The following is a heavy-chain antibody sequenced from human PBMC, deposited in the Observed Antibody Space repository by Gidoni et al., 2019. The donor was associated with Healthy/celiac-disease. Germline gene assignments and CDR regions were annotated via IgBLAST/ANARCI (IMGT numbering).Heavy chain of an antibody. V-gene: IGHV3-48*04. CDR2: ISSSSSTI. CDR1: GFTFSSYS. Sequence: EVQLVESGGGLVQPGGSLRLSCAAHGFTFSSYSMNWVRHAPGKGLGWVAYISSSSSTIYYADSVKGRFTISRDNAKNSLYLQMNSLRAEDTAVYYCARESADIVIWFDPWGQGTLVTVSS. CDR3: ARESADIVIWFDP. J-gene: IGHJ5*02. D-gene: IGHD5-12*01.